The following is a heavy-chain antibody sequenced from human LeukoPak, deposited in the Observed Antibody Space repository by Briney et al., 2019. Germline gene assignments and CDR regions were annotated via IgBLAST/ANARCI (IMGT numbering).Heavy chain of an antibody. CDR1: GGSISSDXHY. V-gene: IGHV4-39*01. CDR2: LLYNGNT. D-gene: IGHD1-26*01. CDR3: TRRGSGNGGTYAGMDV. J-gene: IGHJ6*02. Sequence: SETLSLTCTVAGGSISSDXHYWDWIRQAPXXXXXXXXXLLYNGNTWYNPSLESRVTISVDTSEDQFSLRLTSVNAADTALYFCTRRGSGNGGTYAGMDVWGPGTSVTVSS.